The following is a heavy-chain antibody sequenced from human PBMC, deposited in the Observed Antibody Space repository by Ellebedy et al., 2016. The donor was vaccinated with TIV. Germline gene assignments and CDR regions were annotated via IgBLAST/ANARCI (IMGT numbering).Heavy chain of an antibody. CDR1: GYTFTSYG. CDR2: ISAYNGNT. V-gene: IGHV1-18*01. D-gene: IGHD6-13*01. J-gene: IGHJ5*02. CDR3: ARVVGGLAAGSNWFDP. Sequence: AASVKVSCKASGYTFTSYGISWVRQAPGQGLEWMGWISAYNGNTNYAQKLQGRVTMTTDTSTSTAYMELRSLRSDDTAVYYCARVVGGLAAGSNWFDPWGQGTLVTVSS.